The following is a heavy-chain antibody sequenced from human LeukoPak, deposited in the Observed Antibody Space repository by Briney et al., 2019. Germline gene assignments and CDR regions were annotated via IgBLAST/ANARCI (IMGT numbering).Heavy chain of an antibody. CDR1: GFTFSSYG. V-gene: IGHV3-30*03. J-gene: IGHJ4*02. CDR3: ARGGPDSSGWYFDY. Sequence: PGGSLRLSCAASGFTFSSYGMHWVRQAPGKGLEWVAVISYDGSNKYYADSVKGRFTISRDNSKNTLYLQMNSLRAEDTAVYYCARGGPDSSGWYFDYWGQGTLVTVSS. CDR2: ISYDGSNK. D-gene: IGHD6-19*01.